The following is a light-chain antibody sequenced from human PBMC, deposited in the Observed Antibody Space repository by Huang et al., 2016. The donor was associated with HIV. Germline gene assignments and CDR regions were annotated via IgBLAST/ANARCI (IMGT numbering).Light chain of an antibody. CDR1: QSVSTW. Sequence: DIQMTQSPSILSASVGDRVTITCRASQSVSTWLAWYQQKPGKPPKRLIYKSSTLESGVPSRFSGIGSGTEFTLTISSLQPDDFATYYCQQYNTFWTFGQGTKV. CDR2: KSS. CDR3: QQYNTFWT. J-gene: IGKJ1*01. V-gene: IGKV1-5*03.